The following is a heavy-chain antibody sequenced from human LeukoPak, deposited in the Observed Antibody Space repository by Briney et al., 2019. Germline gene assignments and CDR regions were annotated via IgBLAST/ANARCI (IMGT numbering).Heavy chain of an antibody. J-gene: IGHJ2*01. CDR2: IYYSGST. V-gene: IGHV4-59*08. D-gene: IGHD5-18*01. CDR3: ARRYGFDL. Sequence: SGTLSLTCTVSGGSISSYYWSWIRQPPGKGLEWIGYIYYSGSTNYNPSLKSRVTISVDTSKNQFSLKLSSVTAADTAVYYCARRYGFDLWGRGTLVTVSS. CDR1: GGSISSYY.